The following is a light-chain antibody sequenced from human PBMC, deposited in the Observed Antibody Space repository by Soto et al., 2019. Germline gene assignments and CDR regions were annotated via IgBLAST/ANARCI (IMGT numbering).Light chain of an antibody. V-gene: IGLV1-40*01. Sequence: QSVLAQPPSVSGAPGQRVTISCTGNNSNLGAGYDVHWYQQLPGAAPKLVIFGNRNRPSGVPERFSGSKSGTSDSLAITGLQAEDEADYYCQAYDYSLTGMVFGGGTQLTVL. CDR1: NSNLGAGYD. CDR2: GNR. CDR3: QAYDYSLTGMV. J-gene: IGLJ3*02.